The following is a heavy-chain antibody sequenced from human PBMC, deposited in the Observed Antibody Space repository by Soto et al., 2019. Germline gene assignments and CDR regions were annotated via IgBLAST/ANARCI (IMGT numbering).Heavy chain of an antibody. D-gene: IGHD4-17*01. CDR1: GGSFSGYY. CDR2: INHSGST. Sequence: QVQLQQWGAGLLKPSETLSLTCAVYGGSFSGYYWSWIRQPPGKGLEWIGEINHSGSTNYNPSLKSRVTISVDTSKNQVSLKLSSVTAADTAVYYCARASFYDYGDYEPRPPGPDDAFDIWGQGTMVTVSS. CDR3: ARASFYDYGDYEPRPPGPDDAFDI. V-gene: IGHV4-34*01. J-gene: IGHJ3*02.